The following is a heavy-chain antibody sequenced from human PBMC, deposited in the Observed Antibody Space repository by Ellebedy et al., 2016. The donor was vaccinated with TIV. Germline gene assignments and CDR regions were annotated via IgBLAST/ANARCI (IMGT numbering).Heavy chain of an antibody. V-gene: IGHV1-46*01. D-gene: IGHD3-10*01. CDR3: ARYGSGSYSLDY. CDR1: GYTFSSYH. J-gene: IGHJ4*02. CDR2: INPSGGST. Sequence: AASVKVSCKASGYTFSSYHMYWVRQAPGQGLEWMGIINPSGGSTEYAPKFQGRLTMTRDTSTSTVYMELRSLRSDDTAVYYCARYGSGSYSLDYWGQGTLVTVSS.